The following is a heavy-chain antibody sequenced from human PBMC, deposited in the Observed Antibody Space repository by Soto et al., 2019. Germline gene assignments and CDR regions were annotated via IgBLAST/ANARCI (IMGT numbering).Heavy chain of an antibody. CDR2: VHYSENT. J-gene: IGHJ6*02. Sequence: QLQLQESGPGLVKPSETLSLTCTVSGGSISSGPYSWGWLRQPPGEGLEWIGTVHYSENTYYNPSLESRVTISVDTSKNQFSLKVTSVTVADTAIYYCARLGGYCSTTSGYGFYGMDVWGQGTTVIVSS. CDR1: GGSISSGPYS. V-gene: IGHV4-39*01. CDR3: ARLGGYCSTTSGYGFYGMDV. D-gene: IGHD2-2*01.